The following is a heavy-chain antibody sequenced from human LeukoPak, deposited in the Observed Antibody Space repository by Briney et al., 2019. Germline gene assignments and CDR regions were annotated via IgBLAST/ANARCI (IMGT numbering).Heavy chain of an antibody. CDR2: ISPRGDIT. Sequence: GGSLRLSCAASGFSFRSHGMNWVRQAPGKGLEWVSGISPRGDITYYKDSVTGRFTISRDNFKNTVSLQLNSLRAEDTAMYYCAKDDDWGRFNHWGQGTLVTVSS. CDR1: GFSFRSHG. D-gene: IGHD3-16*01. CDR3: AKDDDWGRFNH. J-gene: IGHJ1*01. V-gene: IGHV3-23*01.